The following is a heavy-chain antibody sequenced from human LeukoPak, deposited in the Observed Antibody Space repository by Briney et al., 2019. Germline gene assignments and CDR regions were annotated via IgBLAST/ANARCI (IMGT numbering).Heavy chain of an antibody. CDR3: ARHHHHWNWGE. V-gene: IGHV4-39*01. Sequence: SETLSLTCTVSGGSFSTTNYYWGWIRQPPGKGLERIGSINHGGDIYYNPSLKSRVTISVDTSKNQFSLKLNSVTAADTAVYYCARHHHHWNWGEWGQGTLVTVSS. D-gene: IGHD7-27*01. CDR1: GGSFSTTNYY. J-gene: IGHJ4*02. CDR2: INHGGDI.